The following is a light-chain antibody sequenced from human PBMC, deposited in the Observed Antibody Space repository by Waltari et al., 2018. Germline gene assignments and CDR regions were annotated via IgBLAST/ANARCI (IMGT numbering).Light chain of an antibody. CDR2: EGN. CDR1: SSGVGTYTL. Sequence: QSALTQPASVSGSPGQSIIISCTDPSSGVGTYTLVPWYQQHPVKAPNVRIYEGNNRPSEGSNRFSGAKAGNTASRTISGLQAEDEADYYCSSYTGTTTPRVFGGGTKLTVL. J-gene: IGLJ3*02. V-gene: IGLV2-23*01. CDR3: SSYTGTTTPRV.